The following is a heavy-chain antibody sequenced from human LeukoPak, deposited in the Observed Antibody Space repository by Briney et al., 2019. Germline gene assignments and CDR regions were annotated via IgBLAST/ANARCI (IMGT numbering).Heavy chain of an antibody. CDR1: GGSISSGGYS. CDR3: ARVRCISTSCYEYNWFDP. J-gene: IGHJ5*02. D-gene: IGHD2-2*01. Sequence: SETLSLTCAVSGGSISSGGYSWSWIRQPPGKGLEWIGYMYYSGSTNYNPSLKSRVTISVDTSKNQFSLKLSSVTAADTAVYYCARVRCISTSCYEYNWFDPWGQGTLVTVSS. CDR2: MYYSGST. V-gene: IGHV4-61*08.